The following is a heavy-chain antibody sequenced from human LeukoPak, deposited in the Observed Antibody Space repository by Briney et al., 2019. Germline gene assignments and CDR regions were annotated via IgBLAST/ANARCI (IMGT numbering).Heavy chain of an antibody. CDR3: ARGYDYDSSGPGDY. J-gene: IGHJ4*02. CDR2: IWYDGSNK. CDR1: GFTFSSYG. D-gene: IGHD3-22*01. V-gene: IGHV3-33*01. Sequence: GGSLRLSCAASGFTFSSYGMHWVRQAPGKGLEWVAVIWYDGSNKYYADSVKGRFTISRDNSKNTLYLQMNSLRAEDTAVYYCARGYDYDSSGPGDYWGQGTLVTVSS.